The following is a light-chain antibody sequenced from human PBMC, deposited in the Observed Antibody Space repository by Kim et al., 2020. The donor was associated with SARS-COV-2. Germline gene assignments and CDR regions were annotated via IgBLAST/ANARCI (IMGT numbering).Light chain of an antibody. CDR3: NSRDSSGNHVV. CDR2: GKN. Sequence: SSELTQDPAVSVALGQTVRITCQGDSLRSYYASWYQQKPGQAPVLVIYGKNNRPSGIPDRFSGSSSGNTASLTITGAQAEDEADYYCNSRDSSGNHVVFGGGNKLTV. J-gene: IGLJ2*01. V-gene: IGLV3-19*01. CDR1: SLRSYY.